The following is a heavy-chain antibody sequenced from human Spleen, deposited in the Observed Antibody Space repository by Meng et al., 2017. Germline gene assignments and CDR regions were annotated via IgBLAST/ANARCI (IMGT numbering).Heavy chain of an antibody. CDR2: ISGSNGST. D-gene: IGHD5-18*01. J-gene: IGHJ3*02. Sequence: GESLKISCAASGFTFSSYAMTWVRQAPGKGLEWVSIISGSNGSTYYADSVKGRFTISRDNSKNTLYLQMNSLRDEDTAVYYCARDISRIQQTTAAVDIWGQGTMVTVSS. CDR1: GFTFSSYA. V-gene: IGHV3-23*01. CDR3: ARDISRIQQTTAAVDI.